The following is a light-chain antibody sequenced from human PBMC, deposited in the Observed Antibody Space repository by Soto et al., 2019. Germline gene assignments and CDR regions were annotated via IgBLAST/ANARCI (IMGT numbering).Light chain of an antibody. V-gene: IGLV1-44*01. J-gene: IGLJ1*01. CDR3: ASWDDRLKGYV. CDR1: RSNIVSNS. Sequence: QSVLTQPPSVSGTPGQRVIISCSGSRSNIVSNSVNWYQQLPGTAPKLLIYINDQRPSGVPDRFSGSTSGTSVSLAISGLQSEDEADYYSASWDDRLKGYVFGTGTKVTVL. CDR2: IND.